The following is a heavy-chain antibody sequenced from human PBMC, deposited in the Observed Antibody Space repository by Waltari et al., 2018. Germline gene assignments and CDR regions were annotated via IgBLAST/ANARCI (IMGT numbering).Heavy chain of an antibody. V-gene: IGHV3-23*01. CDR2: ISGSGGST. CDR1: GFTFSSHA. Sequence: EVPLLESGGGLVPTAGSLRLSCAASGFTFSSHALSWVRQAPGKGLEWVSAISGSGGSTYDADSVKGRFTISRDNSKNTLYLQMNSLRAEDTAVYYCLPANIVATIGLPYYWGQGTLVTVSS. J-gene: IGHJ4*02. CDR3: LPANIVATIGLPYY. D-gene: IGHD5-12*01.